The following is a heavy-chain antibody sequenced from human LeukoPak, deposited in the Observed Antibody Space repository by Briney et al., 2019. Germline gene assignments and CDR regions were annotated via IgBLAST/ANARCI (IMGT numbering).Heavy chain of an antibody. CDR2: IKQDGSET. V-gene: IGHV3-7*02. Sequence: GGSLRLSCAASGFTFSTYWMSWVRQAPGRGLELVAHIKQDGSETYYVDSVKGRFTISRDNAKNSLCLEMNSLRAEDTAVYYCARALVGDGASAYWGRGTLVTVS. CDR3: ARALVGDGASAY. J-gene: IGHJ4*02. CDR1: GFTFSTYW. D-gene: IGHD4/OR15-4a*01.